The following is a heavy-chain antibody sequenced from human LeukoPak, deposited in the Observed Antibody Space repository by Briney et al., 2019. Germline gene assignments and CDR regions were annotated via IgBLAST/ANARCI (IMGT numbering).Heavy chain of an antibody. J-gene: IGHJ6*04. Sequence: DSVKGRFTISRDNSKNTLYLQMNSLRAEDTAVYYCAKGSAKQLAALDVWGKGTTVTVSS. CDR3: AKGSAKQLAALDV. D-gene: IGHD6-6*01. V-gene: IGHV3-33*06.